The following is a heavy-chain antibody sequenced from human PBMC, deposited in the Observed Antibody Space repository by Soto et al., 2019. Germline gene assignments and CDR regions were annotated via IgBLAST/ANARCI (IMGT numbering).Heavy chain of an antibody. CDR3: AKGYVWGSYRPSMDV. Sequence: QGQLGESGGGLAKPGGSLRLSCAASGFTFNDYYMSWIRQAPGKGLEWDSYISSSGTTIYYADSVKGRFTISRDNARNSLFLQMSSLRAEDTAVYYCAKGYVWGSYRPSMDVWGHGTTVIVSS. D-gene: IGHD3-16*02. CDR1: GFTFNDYY. CDR2: ISSSGTTI. J-gene: IGHJ6*02. V-gene: IGHV3-11*01.